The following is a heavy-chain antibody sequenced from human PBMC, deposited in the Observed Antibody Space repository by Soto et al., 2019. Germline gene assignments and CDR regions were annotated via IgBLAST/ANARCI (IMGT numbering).Heavy chain of an antibody. CDR3: ARSKNKKWLRLYGVYFDY. J-gene: IGHJ4*02. D-gene: IGHD5-12*01. Sequence: SETLSLTCAVYGGSFSGYYWSWIRQPPGKGLEWIGEINHSGSTNYNPSLKSRVTISVDTSKNQFSLKLSSVTAADTAVYYCARSKNKKWLRLYGVYFDYWGQGTLVTVSS. CDR1: GGSFSGYY. CDR2: INHSGST. V-gene: IGHV4-34*01.